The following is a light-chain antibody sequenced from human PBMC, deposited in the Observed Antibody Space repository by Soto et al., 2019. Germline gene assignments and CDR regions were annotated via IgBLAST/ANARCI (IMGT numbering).Light chain of an antibody. CDR1: QSVNNNF. CDR2: GAS. Sequence: EIVLTQSPGTLSLSAGERATVSCRASQSVNNNFLAWYQLRPGQAPRLLISGASSRATGIPDRISGSGSGTDFTLTISSLEPEDFAVYYCQQRSNWPITFGQGTRLEIK. J-gene: IGKJ5*01. CDR3: QQRSNWPIT. V-gene: IGKV3D-20*02.